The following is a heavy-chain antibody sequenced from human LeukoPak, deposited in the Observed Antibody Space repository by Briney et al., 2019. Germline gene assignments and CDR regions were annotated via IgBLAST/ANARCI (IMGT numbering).Heavy chain of an antibody. CDR2: INPSGGST. CDR1: GYTFTSYY. CDR3: ARVARYCGGDCYPDY. V-gene: IGHV1-46*01. J-gene: IGHJ4*02. Sequence: ASVKVSCTASGYTFTSYYMYWVRQAPGQGLEWMGIINPSGGSTSYAQKFQGRVTMTRDTSTSTVYMELSSLRSEDTAVYYCARVARYCGGDCYPDYWGQGTLVTVSS. D-gene: IGHD2-21*02.